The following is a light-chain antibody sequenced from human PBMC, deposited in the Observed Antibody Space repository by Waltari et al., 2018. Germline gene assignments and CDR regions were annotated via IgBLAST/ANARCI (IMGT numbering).Light chain of an antibody. CDR3: QQYYTTLYT. V-gene: IGKV4-1*01. CDR1: QSLLYSSNNKNY. J-gene: IGKJ2*01. CDR2: WAS. Sequence: DIVMTQSPDSLAVSLGERATINCKSSQSLLYSSNNKNYLAWYQQKPGQPPQLLVYWASTRESGVPDRFSGSGSGTDFTLTISSLQAEDVAVYYCQQYYTTLYTFGQGTKLEIK.